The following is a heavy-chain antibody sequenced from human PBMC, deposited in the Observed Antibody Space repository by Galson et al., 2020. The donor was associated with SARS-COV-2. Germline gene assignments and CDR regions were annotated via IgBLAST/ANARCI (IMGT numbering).Heavy chain of an antibody. J-gene: IGHJ4*02. CDR1: GFAVSNTY. D-gene: IGHD6-19*01. Sequence: GGSLRLSCAASGFAVSNTYMHWIRQAPGKGLFWVSVINSDGRTTSPDSVKSRFTISRDNSKTTLYLQMNSLTVEDTAIYYCARYWLGQFDYWGQGTRVTVSS. CDR3: ARYWLGQFDY. V-gene: IGHV3-66*01. CDR2: INSDGRT.